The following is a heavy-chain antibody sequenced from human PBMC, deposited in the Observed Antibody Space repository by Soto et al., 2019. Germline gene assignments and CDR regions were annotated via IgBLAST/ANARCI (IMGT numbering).Heavy chain of an antibody. J-gene: IGHJ6*02. CDR2: IYPTGKT. CDR3: ARAPPGPAPRWGV. D-gene: IGHD3-16*01. CDR1: NGSISSGGYP. V-gene: IGHV4-30-2*01. Sequence: TLSLTCTVSNGSISSGGYPWSWIRQTPGKGLEWIGYIYPTGKTYYNPSLKNRATLSIDTSQNQFSLQLTSVTAADTAVYYCARAPPGPAPRWGVWGHGTTVTVSS.